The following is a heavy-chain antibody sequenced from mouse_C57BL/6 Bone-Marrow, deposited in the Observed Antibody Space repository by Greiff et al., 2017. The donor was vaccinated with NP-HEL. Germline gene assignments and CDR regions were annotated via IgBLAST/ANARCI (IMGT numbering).Heavy chain of an antibody. V-gene: IGHV3-1*01. CDR1: GYSITSGYD. Sequence: DVMLVESGPGMVKPSQSLSLTCTVTGYSITSGYDWHWIRHFPGNKLEWMGYISYSGSTNYNPSLKSRISITHDTSKNHFFLKLNSVTTEDTATYYCARRSNWKGYFDYWGQGTTLTVSS. CDR2: ISYSGST. J-gene: IGHJ2*01. CDR3: ARRSNWKGYFDY.